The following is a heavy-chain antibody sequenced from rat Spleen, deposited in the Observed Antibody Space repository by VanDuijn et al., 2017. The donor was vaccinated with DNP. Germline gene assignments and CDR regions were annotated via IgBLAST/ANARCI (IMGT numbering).Heavy chain of an antibody. J-gene: IGHJ2*01. D-gene: IGHD1-11*01. CDR1: GFNFNDYW. CDR2: MNKDSSKI. CDR3: AKWPNYGWWSDYFDY. Sequence: EVKLVESGGGLVQPGRSLKLSCAASGFNFNDYWMGWVRQAPGKGLEWIGQMNKDSSKINFTPSLNYKFSISRDNAQNTLYLLMNKLGTEDTAIYYCAKWPNYGWWSDYFDYWGQGVMVTVSS. V-gene: IGHV4-2*01.